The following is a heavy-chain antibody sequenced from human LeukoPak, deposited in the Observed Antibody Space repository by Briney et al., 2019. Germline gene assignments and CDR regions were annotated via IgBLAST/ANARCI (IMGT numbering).Heavy chain of an antibody. D-gene: IGHD2-2*02. CDR2: IYYSGST. CDR3: ARKEGYCSSTSCYTEYYFDY. CDR1: GGSISRSSYY. V-gene: IGHV4-39*07. J-gene: IGHJ4*02. Sequence: SETHSLTRTLSGGSISRSSYYWGWIRPPPGKGLEWIGSIYYSGSTYYNPSLKRRVTISVDTSKNQFSLKLSSVTAADTAVYYCARKEGYCSSTSCYTEYYFDYWGQGTLVTVSS.